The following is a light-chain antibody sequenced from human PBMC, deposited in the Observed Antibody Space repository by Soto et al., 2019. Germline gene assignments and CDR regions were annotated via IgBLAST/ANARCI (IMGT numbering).Light chain of an antibody. V-gene: IGLV6-57*03. CDR1: GGSITSGY. CDR2: EDS. Sequence: NFMLTQPHSVSESPGKTVTISCTRSGGSITSGYVQWYQQRPGSAPTTVIYEDSQRPSGVPDRFSGSIDSSSNSASLTISGLKTEDEADYYCQSYHSSYPYVFGTGTKLTVL. J-gene: IGLJ1*01. CDR3: QSYHSSYPYV.